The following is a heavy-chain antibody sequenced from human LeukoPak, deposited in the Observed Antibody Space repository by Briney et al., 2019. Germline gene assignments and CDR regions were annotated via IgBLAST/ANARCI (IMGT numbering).Heavy chain of an antibody. J-gene: IGHJ4*02. CDR1: GYTLTELS. D-gene: IGHD2-15*01. Sequence: GASVKVSCKVSGYTLTELSMHWVRQAPGKGLEWMGGFDPEDGETIYAQKFQGRVTMTEDASTDTAYMEVSSLRSEDTAVYYCATDPQVLGYCSGGSCYSLRRWGQGTLVTVSS. CDR2: FDPEDGET. V-gene: IGHV1-24*01. CDR3: ATDPQVLGYCSGGSCYSLRR.